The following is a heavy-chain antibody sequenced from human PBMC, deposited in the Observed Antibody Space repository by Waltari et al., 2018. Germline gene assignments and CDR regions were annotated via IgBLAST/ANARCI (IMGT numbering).Heavy chain of an antibody. CDR1: GGTFSSYA. V-gene: IGHV1-69*13. Sequence: QVQLVQSGAEVKKPGSSVKVSCKASGGTFSSYAISWVRQAPGQGLEWMGGIIPIFGTANYAQKFQGRVTITADESTSTAYMGLSSLRSEDTAVYYCAKLPGYCTGGVCAEDGMDVWGQGTTVTVSS. CDR3: AKLPGYCTGGVCAEDGMDV. CDR2: IIPIFGTA. J-gene: IGHJ6*02. D-gene: IGHD2-8*02.